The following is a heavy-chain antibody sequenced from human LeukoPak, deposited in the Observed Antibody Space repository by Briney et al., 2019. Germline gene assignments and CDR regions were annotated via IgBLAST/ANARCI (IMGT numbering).Heavy chain of an antibody. D-gene: IGHD3-3*01. CDR3: AREAAEVVRFLEWLPTTTQYNWFDP. J-gene: IGHJ5*02. CDR2: IIPIFGTA. CDR1: GGTFSSYA. Sequence: GSSVKVSCKASGGTFSSYAISWVRQAPGQGFEWMGGIIPIFGTANYAQKFQGRVTITADESTSTAYMELSSLRSEDTAVYYCAREAAEVVRFLEWLPTTTQYNWFDPWGQGTLVTVSS. V-gene: IGHV1-69*01.